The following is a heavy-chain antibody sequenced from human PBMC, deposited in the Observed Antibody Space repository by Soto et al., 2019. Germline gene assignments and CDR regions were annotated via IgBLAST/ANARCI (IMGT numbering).Heavy chain of an antibody. D-gene: IGHD6-6*01. Sequence: ASVKVSCKVSGYIFTDYYVYWVQQAPGKGLEWMGFLDPEDGETMYAEKFQGRITITADTSTETAYMEMSSLRSEDTAVYYCATASSIGGRLWYFDLWGRGTLVTVSS. V-gene: IGHV1-69-2*01. J-gene: IGHJ2*01. CDR1: GYIFTDYY. CDR2: LDPEDGET. CDR3: ATASSIGGRLWYFDL.